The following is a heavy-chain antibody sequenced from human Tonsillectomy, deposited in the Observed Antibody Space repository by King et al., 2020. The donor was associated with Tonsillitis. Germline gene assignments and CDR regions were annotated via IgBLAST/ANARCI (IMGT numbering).Heavy chain of an antibody. Sequence: VQLVESGGGVVQPGRSLRLSCAASGFTFRSYGMHWVRQAPGKGLEWVAVISYDANNKYQADSVKGRFTISRDNSKNTLFLQMNSLRHEDTAVYYCAKSSRSGWFYFDNWGQAALVTVSS. CDR3: AKSSRSGWFYFDN. J-gene: IGHJ4*02. D-gene: IGHD6-19*01. CDR2: ISYDANNK. CDR1: GFTFRSYG. V-gene: IGHV3-30*18.